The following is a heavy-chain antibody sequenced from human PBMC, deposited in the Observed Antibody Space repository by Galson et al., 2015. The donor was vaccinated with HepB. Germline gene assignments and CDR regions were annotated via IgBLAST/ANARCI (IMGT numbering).Heavy chain of an antibody. CDR1: GGTFSSYT. J-gene: IGHJ3*01. V-gene: IGHV1-69*04. Sequence: SVKVSCKASGGTFSSYTISWVRQAPGQGLEWMGRIIPSLGIANYAQKFQGRVTITADKSTSTAYMELSSLRYEDTAVYYCAREYHGGTFDFWGKGTMVTVSS. CDR3: AREYHGGTFDF. CDR2: IIPSLGIA. D-gene: IGHD1-1*01.